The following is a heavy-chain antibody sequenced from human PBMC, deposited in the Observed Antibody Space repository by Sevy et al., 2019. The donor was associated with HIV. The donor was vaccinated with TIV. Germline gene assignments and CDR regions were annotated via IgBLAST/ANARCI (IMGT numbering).Heavy chain of an antibody. CDR1: GFTFSSYS. CDR3: ARGPPDGGYDYFDY. V-gene: IGHV3-21*06. CDR2: ISGSSNYI. D-gene: IGHD1-26*01. Sequence: GGSLRLSCAASGFTFSSYSMNWVRQAPGKGLEWVSAISGSSNYIYYAESVKGRFIISIDNVKNTLYLQMNSLRADDTAVYYCARGPPDGGYDYFDYWGQGTLVTVSS. J-gene: IGHJ4*02.